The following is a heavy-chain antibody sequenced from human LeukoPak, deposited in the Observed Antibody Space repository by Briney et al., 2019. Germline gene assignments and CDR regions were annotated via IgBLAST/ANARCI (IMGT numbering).Heavy chain of an antibody. Sequence: SETLSLTCAVYGGSFSGYYWSWIRQPPGKGLEWIGEINHSGSTNYNPSLKSRVTISVDTSKYQFSLNLNSVTAADTAVYYCARRGTGGRSFDYWGQGTLVTVSS. D-gene: IGHD3-16*01. V-gene: IGHV4-34*01. J-gene: IGHJ4*02. CDR3: ARRGTGGRSFDY. CDR2: INHSGST. CDR1: GGSFSGYY.